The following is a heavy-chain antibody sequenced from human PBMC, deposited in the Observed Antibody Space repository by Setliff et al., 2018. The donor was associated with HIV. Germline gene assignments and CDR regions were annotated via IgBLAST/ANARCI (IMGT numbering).Heavy chain of an antibody. V-gene: IGHV4-38-2*02. J-gene: IGHJ4*02. CDR1: GGSISGYY. Sequence: SETLSLTCTVSGGSISGYYWGWIRQPPGKGLEWIGSIYHSGSTYYNPSLKSRVTISVDTSKNQFSLKLSSVTAADTAVYYCARRRDFDYWGQGTLVTVSS. CDR2: IYHSGST. CDR3: ARRRDFDY.